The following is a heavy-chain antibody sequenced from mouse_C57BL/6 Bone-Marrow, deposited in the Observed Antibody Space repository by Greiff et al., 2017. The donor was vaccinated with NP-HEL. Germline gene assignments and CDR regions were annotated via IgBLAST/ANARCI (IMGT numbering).Heavy chain of an antibody. D-gene: IGHD4-1*01. V-gene: IGHV1-81*01. CDR3: AALGKGPEYAMDY. CDR1: GYTFTSYG. Sequence: VQLQQSGAELVRPGASVKLSCKASGYTFTSYGISWVKQRPGQGLEWIGAIYPRSGNTYYNEKFKGKATLTADKSSSTAYLELRSLPSEDSAVFYGAALGKGPEYAMDYWGQGTSATVSS. CDR2: IYPRSGNT. J-gene: IGHJ4*01.